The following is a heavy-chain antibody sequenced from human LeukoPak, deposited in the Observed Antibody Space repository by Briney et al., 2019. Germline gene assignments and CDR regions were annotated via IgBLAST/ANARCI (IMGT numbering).Heavy chain of an antibody. CDR1: GFTFSGSA. D-gene: IGHD3-16*02. J-gene: IGHJ4*02. Sequence: GGSLRLPCAASGFTFSGSAMHWVRQASGKGLEWVGRIRSKANSYATAYAASVKGRFTISRDDSKNTAYLQMNSLKTEDTAVYYCTSLSYDYVWGSYPMDYWGQGTLVTVSS. CDR3: TSLSYDYVWGSYPMDY. CDR2: IRSKANSYAT. V-gene: IGHV3-73*01.